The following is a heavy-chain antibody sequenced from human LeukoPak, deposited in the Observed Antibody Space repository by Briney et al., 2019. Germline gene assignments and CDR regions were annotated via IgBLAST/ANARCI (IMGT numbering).Heavy chain of an antibody. CDR2: IYPDDSET. D-gene: IGHD5-12*01. CDR3: ARFHPSGYDGDY. J-gene: IGHJ4*02. Sequence: GESLKISCQASGYRFTTYWIGWVRQKPGKGLEWMGIIYPDDSETRYSPSFQGQVTISVDKSSSTAYLQWISLKAPDTAIYYCARFHPSGYDGDYWGQGTLVTVSS. CDR1: GYRFTTYW. V-gene: IGHV5-51*01.